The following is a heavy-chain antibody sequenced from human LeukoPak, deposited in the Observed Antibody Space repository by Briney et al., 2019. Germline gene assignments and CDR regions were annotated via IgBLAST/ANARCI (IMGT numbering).Heavy chain of an antibody. CDR1: GYTFTGYY. Sequence: ASVKVSCKASGYTFTGYYMHWVRQAPGQGLEWMGWINPNSGGTNYAQKFQGRVTITRDTSISTAYMELSRLRSDDTAVYYCARTRVCSGGSCYLSWFDPWGQGTLVTVSS. CDR3: ARTRVCSGGSCYLSWFDP. J-gene: IGHJ5*02. D-gene: IGHD2-15*01. V-gene: IGHV1-2*02. CDR2: INPNSGGT.